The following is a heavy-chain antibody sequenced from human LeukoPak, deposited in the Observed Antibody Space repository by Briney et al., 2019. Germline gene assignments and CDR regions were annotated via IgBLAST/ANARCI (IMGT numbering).Heavy chain of an antibody. CDR3: ARDGLYYYYMDV. Sequence: SVKVSCKASGGTFSSYAISWVRQAPGQGLEWMGGIIPIFGTANYAQKFQGRVTITADKSTSTAYMELSSLRSEDTAVYYCARDGLYYYYMDVWGKGTTVTISS. CDR2: IIPIFGTA. V-gene: IGHV1-69*06. CDR1: GGTFSSYA. J-gene: IGHJ6*03.